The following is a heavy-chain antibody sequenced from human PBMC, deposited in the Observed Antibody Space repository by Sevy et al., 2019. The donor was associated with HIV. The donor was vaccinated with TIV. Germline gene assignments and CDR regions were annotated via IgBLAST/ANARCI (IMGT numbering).Heavy chain of an antibody. J-gene: IGHJ4*02. CDR3: ANQGHSSGWYYFDY. CDR2: ISASGGTT. CDR1: GFTFSSYA. V-gene: IGHV3-23*01. D-gene: IGHD6-19*01. Sequence: GGSLRLSCAASGFTFSSYAMSWVRQAPKKGLEWVSIISASGGTTYYADSVKDRFIISRDNSKNTLHLQMNTLRAEDTAVYYCANQGHSSGWYYFDYWGQGTLVTVSS.